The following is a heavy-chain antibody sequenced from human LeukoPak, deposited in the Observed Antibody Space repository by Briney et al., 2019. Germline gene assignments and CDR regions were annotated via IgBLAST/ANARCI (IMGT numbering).Heavy chain of an antibody. Sequence: GGSLRLSCAASGFTFSSYAMSWVRQAPGKGLEWVSAISGSGGSTYYADSVKGRFTISRDNSKNTLYLQMNSLRAEDTAVYYCAKTGGDYDYVWGSYRPMYYFDYWGQGTLVTVSS. V-gene: IGHV3-23*01. CDR2: ISGSGGST. CDR1: GFTFSSYA. D-gene: IGHD3-16*02. J-gene: IGHJ4*02. CDR3: AKTGGDYDYVWGSYRPMYYFDY.